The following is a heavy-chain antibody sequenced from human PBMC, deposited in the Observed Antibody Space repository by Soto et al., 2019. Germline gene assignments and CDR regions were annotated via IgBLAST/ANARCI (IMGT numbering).Heavy chain of an antibody. CDR2: ISGGGGTT. CDR1: GFAFSNYA. D-gene: IGHD2-15*01. Sequence: EVQLLESGGDLVQPGGSLRLSCAASGFAFSNYAMNWVRQAPGKGLEWVSVISGGGGTTYYADSVKGRFTISRDNSKKPLYLQMTSLRGDDTAVYYCAKEWSQGYYFDYWGQGPLVIVSS. V-gene: IGHV3-23*01. J-gene: IGHJ4*02. CDR3: AKEWSQGYYFDY.